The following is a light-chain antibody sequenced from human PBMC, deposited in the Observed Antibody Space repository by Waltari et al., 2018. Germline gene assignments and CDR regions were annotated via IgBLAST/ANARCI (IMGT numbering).Light chain of an antibody. J-gene: IGKJ4*01. CDR2: DTS. V-gene: IGKV1-12*01. CDR1: QDISSR. Sequence: DIVMTQSPSSVSASVGDRVTVTCRASQDISSRLAWYQQQPGKAPRLLIYDTSTLQSGVPSRVSGSGSGTDFTLTISRLEPEDFAVYYCQQYGSSPLTFGGGTKVEIK. CDR3: QQYGSSPLT.